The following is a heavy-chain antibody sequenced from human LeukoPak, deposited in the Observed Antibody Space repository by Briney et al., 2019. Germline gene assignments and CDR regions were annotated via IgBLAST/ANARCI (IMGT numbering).Heavy chain of an antibody. CDR3: ARDLRNYYGSGANNYYYYYGMDV. CDR1: GFTSSSYA. CDR2: ISYDGSNK. D-gene: IGHD3-10*01. V-gene: IGHV3-30-3*01. Sequence: GGSLRLSCAASGFTSSSYAMHWVRQAPGKGLEWVAVISYDGSNKYYADSVKGRFTISRDNSKNTLYLQMNSLRAEDTAVYYCARDLRNYYGSGANNYYYYYGMDVWGQGTTVTVSS. J-gene: IGHJ6*02.